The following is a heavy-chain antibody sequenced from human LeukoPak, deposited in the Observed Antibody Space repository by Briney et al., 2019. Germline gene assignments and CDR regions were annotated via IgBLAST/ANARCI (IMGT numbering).Heavy chain of an antibody. CDR1: GFSFSSYN. J-gene: IGHJ6*03. V-gene: IGHV3-21*01. CDR3: ARASVLLWFGEPYYMDV. CDR2: ITSSSTYT. D-gene: IGHD3-10*01. Sequence: PGGSLRLSCAASGFSFSSYNMNWVRQTPGKGLEWVSSITSSSTYTFYADSVKGRFTISRDNAKNSLYLQMNSLRAEDTAVYYCARASVLLWFGEPYYMDVWGKGTTVTVSS.